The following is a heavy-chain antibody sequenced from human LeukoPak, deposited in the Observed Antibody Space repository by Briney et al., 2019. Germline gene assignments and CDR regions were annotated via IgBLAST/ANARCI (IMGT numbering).Heavy chain of an antibody. J-gene: IGHJ4*02. Sequence: ASVTVSFTASGYTFTSYYMHWVRQAPGQGLEWMGIINPSGGSTSYAQKFQGRVTMTRDTSTSTVYMELSSLRSEDTAVYYCARTAARRFDYWGQGTLVTVSS. D-gene: IGHD6-6*01. V-gene: IGHV1-46*01. CDR1: GYTFTSYY. CDR3: ARTAARRFDY. CDR2: INPSGGST.